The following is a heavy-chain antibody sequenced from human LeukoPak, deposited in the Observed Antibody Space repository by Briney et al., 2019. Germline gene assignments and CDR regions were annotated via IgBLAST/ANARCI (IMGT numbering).Heavy chain of an antibody. Sequence: GGSLRLSCAASGFTFSSYAMHWVRQAPGKGLEWVAVISYDGSNKYYADSVKGRFTISRDNSKNTLYLQMNSLRAEDTAVCYCARESGSYDMWAFDIWGQGTMVTVSS. V-gene: IGHV3-30-3*01. J-gene: IGHJ3*02. CDR1: GFTFSSYA. CDR2: ISYDGSNK. CDR3: ARESGSYDMWAFDI. D-gene: IGHD1-26*01.